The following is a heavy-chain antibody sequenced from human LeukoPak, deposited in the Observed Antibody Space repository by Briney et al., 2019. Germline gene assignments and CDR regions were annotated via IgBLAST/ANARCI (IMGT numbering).Heavy chain of an antibody. CDR2: IYHSGST. V-gene: IGHV4-38-2*02. J-gene: IGHJ4*02. D-gene: IGHD1-26*01. CDR3: ARDHSGSPTDY. CDR1: GYSISSGYY. Sequence: SETLSHTCTVSGYSISSGYYWGWIRQPPGKGLGWIGSIYHSGSTYYNPSLKSRVTISVDTSKNQFSLKLSSVTAADTAVYYCARDHSGSPTDYWGQGTLVTVSS.